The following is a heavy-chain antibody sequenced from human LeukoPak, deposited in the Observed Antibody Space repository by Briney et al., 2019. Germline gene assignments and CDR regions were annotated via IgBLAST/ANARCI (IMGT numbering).Heavy chain of an antibody. CDR1: GFTFSSSN. CDR3: EREWFGESN. V-gene: IGHV3-30*04. CDR2: ISYDGTKT. Sequence: GGSLRLSCAPSGFTFSSSNMHWVRQSPGKGLEWVALISYDGTKTYYAKSVKGRFTISRDNSKNTLFLQMNSLSAEDTAIYYCEREWFGESNWGQGTLVTVSS. J-gene: IGHJ4*02. D-gene: IGHD3-10*01.